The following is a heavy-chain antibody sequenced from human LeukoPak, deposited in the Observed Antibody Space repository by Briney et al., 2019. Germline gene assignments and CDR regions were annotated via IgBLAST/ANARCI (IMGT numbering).Heavy chain of an antibody. CDR2: ISAYNGNT. Sequence: ASVKVSCKASGYTFTSYGISRVRQAPGQGLEWMGWISAYNGNTNYAQKLQGIVTMTTDTSTSTAYMELRSLRSDDTAVYYCARDWSYGRPGDNWFDPWGQGTLVTVSS. CDR3: ARDWSYGRPGDNWFDP. D-gene: IGHD5-18*01. J-gene: IGHJ5*02. V-gene: IGHV1-18*01. CDR1: GYTFTSYG.